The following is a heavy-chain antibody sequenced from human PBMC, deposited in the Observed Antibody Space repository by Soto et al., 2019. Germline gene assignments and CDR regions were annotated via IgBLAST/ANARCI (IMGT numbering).Heavy chain of an antibody. CDR1: GGTFSSYA. Sequence: ASVKVSCKASGGTFSSYAISWVRQAPGQGLEWMGGIIPIFGTANYAQKFQGRVTITADESTSTAYMVLSSMRSDDAAVYFCARARGSWSYYWFDPWGQGTLVTVSS. CDR2: IIPIFGTA. D-gene: IGHD1-26*01. V-gene: IGHV1-69*13. J-gene: IGHJ5*02. CDR3: ARARGSWSYYWFDP.